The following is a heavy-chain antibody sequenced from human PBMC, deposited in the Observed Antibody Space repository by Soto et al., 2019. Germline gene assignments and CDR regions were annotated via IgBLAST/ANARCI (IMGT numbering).Heavy chain of an antibody. D-gene: IGHD3-16*02. Sequence: PGGSLRLSCAASGFTFSSHLMHWVRQAPGQGLEWVSGISGIGGGGSTFYTDSVEGRFTISRDNSKNTLYLQMSSLRVEDTAIYYCAQTWGSYREVFDYWGHGTLVTVSS. V-gene: IGHV3-23*01. CDR2: ISGIGGGGST. CDR3: AQTWGSYREVFDY. J-gene: IGHJ4*01. CDR1: GFTFSSHL.